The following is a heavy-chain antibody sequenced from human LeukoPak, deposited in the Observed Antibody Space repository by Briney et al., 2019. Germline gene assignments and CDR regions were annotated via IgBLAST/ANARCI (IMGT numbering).Heavy chain of an antibody. D-gene: IGHD4-11*01. CDR3: VRRVSAWHVDY. V-gene: IGHV4-39*01. J-gene: IGHJ4*02. Sequence: SETLSLTCTVSGGSISSSNYYWGWIRQPPEKGLEWIGNIYDSGSTYYNPSLKSRVTISVDTSKNQFSLKLSSVTAADTAIYYCVRRVSAWHVDYWGQGTLVTVSS. CDR2: IYDSGST. CDR1: GGSISSSNYY.